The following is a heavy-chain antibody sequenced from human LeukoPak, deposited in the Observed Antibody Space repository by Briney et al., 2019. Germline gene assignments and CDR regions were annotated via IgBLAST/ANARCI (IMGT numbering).Heavy chain of an antibody. Sequence: GGSLSLSCAASGFTFSNYAMSWVRQAPGKGLEWVSTISDSGGSTYYADSVKGRFTISRDNSKNTLYLQMNSLRAEDTAVYYCAKAKTTYYYDSSGYYDYWGQGTLVTVSS. V-gene: IGHV3-23*01. CDR3: AKAKTTYYYDSSGYYDY. CDR1: GFTFSNYA. J-gene: IGHJ4*02. CDR2: ISDSGGST. D-gene: IGHD3-22*01.